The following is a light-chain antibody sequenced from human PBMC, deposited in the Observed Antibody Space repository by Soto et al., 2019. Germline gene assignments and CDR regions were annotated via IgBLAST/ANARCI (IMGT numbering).Light chain of an antibody. CDR2: EVN. J-gene: IGLJ1*01. CDR1: NSDVGGYNY. Sequence: QSALTQPPSASGSPGQSVTISCTGTNSDVGGYNYVSWYQQYPGKAPKLIIYEVNERPSGVPDRFSGSKSGNTASLTVSGLQTADEADYYCSSYAGSNWYVFGTGTTVTV. V-gene: IGLV2-8*01. CDR3: SSYAGSNWYV.